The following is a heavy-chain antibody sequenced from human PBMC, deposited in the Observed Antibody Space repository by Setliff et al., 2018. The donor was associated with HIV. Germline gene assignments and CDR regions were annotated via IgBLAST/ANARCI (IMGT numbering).Heavy chain of an antibody. D-gene: IGHD3-3*01. CDR1: GYSISSGYY. V-gene: IGHV4-38-2*01. Sequence: SETLSLTCAVSGYSISSGYYWGWIRQPPGKGLEWIESIYHSGSTYYNPSLKSRVTISVDTSKNQFSLKLSSVTAADTAVYYCARRITIFGAYYFDYWGQGTLVTVSS. J-gene: IGHJ4*02. CDR3: ARRITIFGAYYFDY. CDR2: IYHSGST.